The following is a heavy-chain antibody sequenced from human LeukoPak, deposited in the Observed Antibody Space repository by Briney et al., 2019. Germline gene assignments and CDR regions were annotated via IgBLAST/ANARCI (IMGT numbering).Heavy chain of an antibody. V-gene: IGHV3-53*01. Sequence: PGGSLRLSCAASGFTVSSNYMSWVRQAPGKGLEWVSVIYSGGSTYYVDSVKGRFTIPRDNSKNTLYLQMNSLRAEDTAVYYCAKTRTGSSSWYRGGGMDVWGQGTTVTVSS. J-gene: IGHJ6*02. CDR2: IYSGGST. CDR1: GFTVSSNY. D-gene: IGHD6-13*01. CDR3: AKTRTGSSSWYRGGGMDV.